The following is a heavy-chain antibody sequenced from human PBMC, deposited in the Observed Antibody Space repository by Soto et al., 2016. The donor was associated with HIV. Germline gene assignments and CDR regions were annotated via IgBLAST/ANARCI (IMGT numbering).Heavy chain of an antibody. CDR3: VRGFRLRDFDWLPSPGPKVYHWYFDL. J-gene: IGHJ2*01. CDR1: GYTFKNHD. V-gene: IGHV1-8*03. CDR2: INPNSGNT. D-gene: IGHD3-9*01. Sequence: QGLLVQSGAEMKKPGASVKVSCQAFGYTFKNHDINWVRQDSGQGLEWMGWINPNSGNTGYGRKFQGRVTFSRNTSINTSYLQLRSLRSDDTAVYYCVRGFRLRDFDWLPSPGPKVYHWYFDLWAVAPWSLSPQ.